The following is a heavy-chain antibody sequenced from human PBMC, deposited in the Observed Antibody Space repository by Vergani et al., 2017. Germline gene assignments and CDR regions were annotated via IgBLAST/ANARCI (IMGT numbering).Heavy chain of an antibody. CDR1: GFTFSSYS. D-gene: IGHD3-10*01. Sequence: EVQLVESGGGLVKPGGSLRLSCAASGFTFSSYSMNWVRQAPGKGLEWVLSISSSSSYIYYADSVKGRFTISRDNAKNSLYLQMNSLRAEDTAVYYCAGVPYGSGSSYYYYYGMDVWGQGTTVTVSS. V-gene: IGHV3-21*01. J-gene: IGHJ6*02. CDR2: ISSSSSYI. CDR3: AGVPYGSGSSYYYYYGMDV.